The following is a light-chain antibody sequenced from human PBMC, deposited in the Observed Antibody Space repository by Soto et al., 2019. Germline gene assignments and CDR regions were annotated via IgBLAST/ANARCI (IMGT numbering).Light chain of an antibody. Sequence: FVVTHSPDTLSLSPWETATLSVRASQSVSSSVAWYQHKPGQSPRLVVYSGYKRSPGIPARFSGSGSGTDFTLTISSLEPEDFAVYYCQQGNSWPITFGQGTRLEIK. CDR1: QSVSSS. V-gene: IGKV3-11*01. J-gene: IGKJ5*01. CDR2: SGY. CDR3: QQGNSWPIT.